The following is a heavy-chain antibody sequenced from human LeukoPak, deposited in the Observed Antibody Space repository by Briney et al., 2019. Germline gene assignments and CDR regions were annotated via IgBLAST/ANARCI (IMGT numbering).Heavy chain of an antibody. V-gene: IGHV4-59*10. CDR3: ARAVRNYSYYYMDV. D-gene: IGHD3-3*01. J-gene: IGHJ6*03. Sequence: SETLSLTCAVYGGSSSGYYWSWIRQPAGKGLEWIGRVSTSGRTNYNPSLKSRLTMSADTSKKQFSLILNSVTAADTAVYYCARAVRNYSYYYMDVWGKGTTVTVSS. CDR1: GGSSSGYY. CDR2: VSTSGRT.